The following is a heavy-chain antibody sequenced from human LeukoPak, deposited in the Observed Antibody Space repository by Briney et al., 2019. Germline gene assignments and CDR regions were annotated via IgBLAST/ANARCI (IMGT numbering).Heavy chain of an antibody. CDR3: ARLGYSVSWTDC. J-gene: IGHJ4*02. CDR1: GGSISSTSHY. D-gene: IGHD6-13*01. V-gene: IGHV4-39*01. CDR2: VYYSGST. Sequence: SETLSLTCAVSGGSISSTSHYWGWIRQPPGKGLEWIGSVYYSGSTYYNPSLKSRVTISVDTSKNQFSLRLSSVTATDMAVYFCARLGYSVSWTDCWGQGILVTVSS.